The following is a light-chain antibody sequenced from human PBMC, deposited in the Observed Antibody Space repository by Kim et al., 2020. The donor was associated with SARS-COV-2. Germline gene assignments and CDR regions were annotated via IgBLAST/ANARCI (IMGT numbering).Light chain of an antibody. Sequence: EIVMTQSPATLSVSPGERVTLSCRASQSISSNLGWYQQKPGQAPRLLIYGASTRATGIPARFSGSGSGTEFTLTISSLHSEDFAVYCCQQYNDWPWTFGQGTKVDIK. CDR3: QQYNDWPWT. V-gene: IGKV3-15*01. CDR2: GAS. J-gene: IGKJ1*01. CDR1: QSISSN.